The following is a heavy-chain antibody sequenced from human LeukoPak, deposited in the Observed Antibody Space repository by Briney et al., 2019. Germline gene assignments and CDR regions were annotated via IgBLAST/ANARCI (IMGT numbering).Heavy chain of an antibody. V-gene: IGHV4-31*03. D-gene: IGHD4-23*01. J-gene: IGHJ5*02. CDR1: GGSISSGGYY. Sequence: SQTLSLTCTVSGGSISSGGYYWSWIRQHPGKGLEWIGYIYYSGSTYFNPSLKSRVTISVDTSKNQFSLKLSSVTAADTAVYYCARVGYGGGFDPWGQGTLVTVSS. CDR3: ARVGYGGGFDP. CDR2: IYYSGST.